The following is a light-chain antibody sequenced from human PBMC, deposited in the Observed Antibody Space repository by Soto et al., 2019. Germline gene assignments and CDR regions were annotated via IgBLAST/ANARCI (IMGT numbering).Light chain of an antibody. Sequence: DIQLTQSPSFLSASVGDRVTITCRASQGISSYLAWYQQRPGEPPELLIYGASTLRPGVASRFSGSGSGTEFTLTISSLQPEDFATYYCQHYHSYPYTFGQGTKLEIK. CDR1: QGISSY. CDR3: QHYHSYPYT. J-gene: IGKJ2*01. CDR2: GAS. V-gene: IGKV1-9*01.